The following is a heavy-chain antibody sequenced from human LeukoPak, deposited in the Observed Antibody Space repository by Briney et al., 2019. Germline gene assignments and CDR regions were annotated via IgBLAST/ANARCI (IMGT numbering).Heavy chain of an antibody. CDR2: INHSGST. Sequence: SETLSLTCAVYGGSFSGYYWSWIRQPPGKGLEWIGEINHSGSTNYNPSLKSRVTISVDTSKNQFSLKLSSVTAADTAVYYCASDSSGYRRDFQHWGQGTLVTVSS. V-gene: IGHV4-34*01. D-gene: IGHD3-22*01. CDR3: ASDSSGYRRDFQH. CDR1: GGSFSGYY. J-gene: IGHJ1*01.